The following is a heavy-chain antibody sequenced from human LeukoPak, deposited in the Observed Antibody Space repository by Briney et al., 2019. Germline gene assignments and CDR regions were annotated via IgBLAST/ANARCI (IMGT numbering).Heavy chain of an antibody. V-gene: IGHV4-34*01. J-gene: IGHJ4*02. D-gene: IGHD6-13*01. CDR1: GGSFSGYY. Sequence: PSETLSLTCAVYGGSFSGYYWSWIRQPPGKGLEWIGEINHSGSTNYNPSLKSRVTISVDTSKNQFSLKLSSVTAADTAVYYYARGKDGGSWYGCSYDYWGQGTLVTVSS. CDR3: ARGKDGGSWYGCSYDY. CDR2: INHSGST.